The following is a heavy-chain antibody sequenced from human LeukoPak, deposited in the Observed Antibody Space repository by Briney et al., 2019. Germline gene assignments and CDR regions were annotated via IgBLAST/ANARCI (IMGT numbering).Heavy chain of an antibody. V-gene: IGHV4-59*01. D-gene: IGHD3-22*01. CDR3: ARAPHYYDSSGYSVERYFDL. J-gene: IGHJ2*01. CDR2: IYYSGTT. CDR1: GGSISSYY. Sequence: SETLSLTCTVSGGSISSYYWSWIRQPPGKGLEWIGYIYYSGTTNYTPSLKSRVTISVDTSKKQFSLKLSSVTAADTAVYYCARAPHYYDSSGYSVERYFDLWGRGTLVTVSS.